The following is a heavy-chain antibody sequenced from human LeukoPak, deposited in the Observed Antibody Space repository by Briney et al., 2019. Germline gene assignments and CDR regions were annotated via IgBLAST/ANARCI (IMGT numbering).Heavy chain of an antibody. CDR1: GGSFSGYY. D-gene: IGHD4-4*01. J-gene: IGHJ4*02. CDR2: INHSGST. Sequence: SETLSLTCAVYGGSFSGYYWSWIRQPPGKGLEWIGEINHSGSTNYNPSLKSRVTISVDTSKNQFSLKLSSVTAADTAVYYCFVTTEQYYFDYWGQGTLVTVSS. V-gene: IGHV4-34*01. CDR3: FVTTEQYYFDY.